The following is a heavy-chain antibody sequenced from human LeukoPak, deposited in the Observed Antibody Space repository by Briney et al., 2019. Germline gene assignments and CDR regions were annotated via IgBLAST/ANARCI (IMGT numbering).Heavy chain of an antibody. Sequence: HAGGSLRLSCVGSGFTFRSHAMSWVRQAPEKGLEFVSGIYENGGTTYYADSVKGRFSISRDNSKNTLYLQTDSLRGEDTAVYYCAKDFRIGYSAHFDYWGQGALVTVSS. V-gene: IGHV3-23*01. J-gene: IGHJ4*02. D-gene: IGHD2-21*01. CDR2: IYENGGTT. CDR1: GFTFRSHA. CDR3: AKDFRIGYSAHFDY.